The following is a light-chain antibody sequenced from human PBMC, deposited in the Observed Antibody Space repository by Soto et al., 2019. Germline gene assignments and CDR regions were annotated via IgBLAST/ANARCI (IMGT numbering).Light chain of an antibody. V-gene: IGKV3-20*01. Sequence: EIVLTQSPGTLSLSPGERAPLSCGASQSVSSGYLAWYQQKPGQTPRLLIYGASGRATGIPDRFSGSGSGTDFTLTISRLEPEDFAVYYCQQYGSSPPVTFGQGTRLEIK. CDR2: GAS. J-gene: IGKJ5*01. CDR1: QSVSSGY. CDR3: QQYGSSPPVT.